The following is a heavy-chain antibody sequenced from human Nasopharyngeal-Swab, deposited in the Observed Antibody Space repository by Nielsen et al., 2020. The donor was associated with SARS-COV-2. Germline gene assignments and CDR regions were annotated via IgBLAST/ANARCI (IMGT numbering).Heavy chain of an antibody. Sequence: SVNVSCKASGVTFSSYAISWVRQPPGKGLVWMGGIIPIFGTANYAQKFQGRVTITADESTSTAYMELSSLRSEDTAVYYCARSRTYYDILTGSPVYYYYYGMDVWGQGTTVTVSS. CDR2: IIPIFGTA. CDR3: ARSRTYYDILTGSPVYYYYYGMDV. V-gene: IGHV1-69*13. J-gene: IGHJ6*02. CDR1: GVTFSSYA. D-gene: IGHD3-9*01.